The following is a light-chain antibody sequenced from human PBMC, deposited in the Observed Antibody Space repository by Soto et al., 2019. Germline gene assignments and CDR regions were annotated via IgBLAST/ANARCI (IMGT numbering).Light chain of an antibody. CDR2: DAS. CDR3: HQYRSYST. Sequence: TQSPPTLSASVGDRVILTCRASQSLNSRLAWYQQRPGRAPKLLIYDASTLESGVSSRFSGSGSGTEFTLTINNLQPDDLATYICHQYRSYSTFGRGTKVEIK. J-gene: IGKJ1*01. V-gene: IGKV1-5*01. CDR1: QSLNSR.